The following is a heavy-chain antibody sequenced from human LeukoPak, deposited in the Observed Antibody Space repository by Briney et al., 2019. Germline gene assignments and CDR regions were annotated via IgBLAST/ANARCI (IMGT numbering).Heavy chain of an antibody. CDR1: GYSFTSYW. Sequence: GESLKISCKGSGYSFTSYWIGWGRQMPGKGLEWMGIIYPGDSDTRYSPSFQGQVTISADKSITTAYLQWSSLKASDTAMYYCARGSPYYYDSSGYYLDYWGQGTLVTVSS. D-gene: IGHD3-22*01. V-gene: IGHV5-51*01. J-gene: IGHJ4*02. CDR2: IYPGDSDT. CDR3: ARGSPYYYDSSGYYLDY.